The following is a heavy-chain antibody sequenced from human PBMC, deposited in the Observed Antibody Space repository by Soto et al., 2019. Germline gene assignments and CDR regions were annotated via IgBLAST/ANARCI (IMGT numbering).Heavy chain of an antibody. V-gene: IGHV3-23*01. J-gene: IGHJ5*02. CDR2: ITGNDGAT. CDR1: GFTFNRDA. Sequence: GGSLRLSCAASGFTFNRDAMSWVRQAPGKGLEWISVITGNDGATYYSDSVKGRFTISRDNSKNTLYLQMNSLRAEDTAVYYCAKLVAHWGQGTLVTVS. CDR3: AKLVAH.